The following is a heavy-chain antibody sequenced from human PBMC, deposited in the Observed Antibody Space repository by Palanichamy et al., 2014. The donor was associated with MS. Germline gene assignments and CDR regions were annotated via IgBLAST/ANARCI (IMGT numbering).Heavy chain of an antibody. V-gene: IGHV3-53*01. J-gene: IGHJ4*02. CDR2: IYSSGGT. CDR1: GFTVSGNY. Sequence: EVQLVESGGGLIHPGGSLGLSCTASGFTVSGNYMSWVRQAPGKGLEWVSVIYSSGGTYYADSVKGRFTISRDNSKNTLYLQLNSLRAEDTAVYYCAVGAAAGSTADYVDYWGQGTLVTVSS. D-gene: IGHD6-13*01. CDR3: AVGAAAGSTADYVDY.